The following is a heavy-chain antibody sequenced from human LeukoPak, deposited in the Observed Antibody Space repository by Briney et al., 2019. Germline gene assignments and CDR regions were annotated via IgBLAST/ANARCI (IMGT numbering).Heavy chain of an antibody. CDR3: ARGGSRDGYNPLYFDY. CDR1: GYSISSGYY. V-gene: IGHV4-38-2*02. J-gene: IGHJ4*02. CDR2: IYHSGST. D-gene: IGHD5-24*01. Sequence: SETLSLTCTVSGYSISSGYYWGWIRQPPGKGLEWIGSIYHSGSTYYNPSLKSRVTISVDTSKNQFSLKLSSVTAADTAVYYCARGGSRDGYNPLYFDYWGQGTLVTVSS.